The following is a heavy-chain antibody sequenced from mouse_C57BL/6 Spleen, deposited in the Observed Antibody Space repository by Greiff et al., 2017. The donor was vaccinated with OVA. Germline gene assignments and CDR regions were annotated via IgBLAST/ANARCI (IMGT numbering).Heavy chain of an antibody. CDR1: GYSITSGYY. CDR2: ISYDGSN. J-gene: IGHJ2*01. CDR3: AREGDYYGDFDY. Sequence: ESGPGLVKPSQSLSLTCSVTGYSITSGYYWNWIRQFPGNKLEWMGYISYDGSNNYNPSLKNRISITRDTSKNQFFLKLNSVTTEDTATYYCAREGDYYGDFDYWGQGTTLTVSS. V-gene: IGHV3-6*01. D-gene: IGHD1-2*01.